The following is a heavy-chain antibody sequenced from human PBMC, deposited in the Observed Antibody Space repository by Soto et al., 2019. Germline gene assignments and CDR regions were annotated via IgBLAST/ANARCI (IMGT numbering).Heavy chain of an antibody. J-gene: IGHJ5*02. Sequence: QLLQSGGGLVQPRGSLTLSCAASGFTFGTTDMSWVRQAPGEGLEWVSTIDGSGGITYYADSVKGRFTISRDNSRNTVYLQMNSLRGDDTALYYCVKNSGWFNTWDQGALVTVSS. CDR2: IDGSGGIT. V-gene: IGHV3-23*01. D-gene: IGHD3-10*01. CDR1: GFTFGTTD. CDR3: VKNSGWFNT.